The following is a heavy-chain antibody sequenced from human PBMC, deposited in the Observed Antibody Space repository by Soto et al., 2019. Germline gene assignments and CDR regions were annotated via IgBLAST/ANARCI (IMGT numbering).Heavy chain of an antibody. V-gene: IGHV3-23*01. CDR3: AKNQGVELVPLATVDWFDP. CDR2: ISGSGFKK. J-gene: IGHJ5*02. CDR1: GFIFENFG. Sequence: GGSLRLSCAASGFIFENFGMSWVRQAPGKGLEWISSISGSGFKKYYADSVKGRFTISRDNSKSTVYLELNNLSAEDTAVYHCAKNQGVELVPLATVDWFDPWGQGTLVTVSS. D-gene: IGHD1-26*01.